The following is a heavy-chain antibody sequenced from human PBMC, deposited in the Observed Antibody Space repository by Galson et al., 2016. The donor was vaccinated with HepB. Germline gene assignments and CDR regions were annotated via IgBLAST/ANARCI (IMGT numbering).Heavy chain of an antibody. CDR3: AGREGPHAFEAAGYLMGGDFEH. V-gene: IGHV1-69*13. J-gene: IGHJ1*01. Sequence: SVKVSCKATGGAFSSYSFSWVRQAPGQGLEWMGGIIPMFGTSNYAQKFQGRVTINAEESTGTAYMDLSGRRSDETAVSYCAGREGPHAFEAAGYLMGGDFEHWGQGTLVIVSA. D-gene: IGHD2-8*01. CDR1: GGAFSSYS. CDR2: IIPMFGTS.